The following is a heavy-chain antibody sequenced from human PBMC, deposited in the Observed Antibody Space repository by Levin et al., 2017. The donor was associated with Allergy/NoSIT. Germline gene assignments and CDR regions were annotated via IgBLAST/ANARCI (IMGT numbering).Heavy chain of an antibody. D-gene: IGHD5-18*01. J-gene: IGHJ6*03. CDR1: GGSISSYY. CDR3: ARKSKVGSYGYYRDV. CDR2: IYYSGGT. V-gene: IGHV4-59*01. Sequence: NPSETLSLTCTVSGGSISSYYWSWIRQPPGKGLEWIGYIYYSGGTNYNPSLKSRVTISVDTSKNQFSLKLSSVTAADTAVYYCARKSKVGSYGYYRDVWGQGTTVTVSS.